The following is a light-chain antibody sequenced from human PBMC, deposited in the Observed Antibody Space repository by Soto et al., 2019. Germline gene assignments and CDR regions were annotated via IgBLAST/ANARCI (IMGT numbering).Light chain of an antibody. CDR1: STDFVSYNR. J-gene: IGLJ1*01. V-gene: IGLV2-18*01. CDR3: SLYTSENAYV. CDR2: EVS. Sequence: QSALTHPPSVSWSPGQSVTISCTGTSTDFVSYNRVSWYQQPPGTAPKLMIYEVSKRPSGVPDRFSGSKSGNTASLTISGLQAAEEADYYCSLYTSENAYVFGTGTKVTVL.